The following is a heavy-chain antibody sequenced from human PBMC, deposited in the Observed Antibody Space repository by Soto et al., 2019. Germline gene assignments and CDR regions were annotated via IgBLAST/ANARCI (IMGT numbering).Heavy chain of an antibody. CDR2: IYYSGSP. CDR1: GDSIISGKYY. V-gene: IGHV4-39*02. D-gene: IGHD4-17*01. Sequence: PSETLSLTCTFSGDSIISGKYYWVWIRQPPGKGLEWIGSIYYSGSPHYNSSLKSRVTISVDTSKNHFSLKLTSMTAADTAVYYWATLPHYAEPNAEFWGHRILVTVAS. CDR3: ATLPHYAEPNAEF. J-gene: IGHJ4*01.